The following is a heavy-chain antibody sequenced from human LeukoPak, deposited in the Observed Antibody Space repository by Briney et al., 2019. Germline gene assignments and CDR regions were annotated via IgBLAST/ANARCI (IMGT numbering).Heavy chain of an antibody. V-gene: IGHV1-18*01. D-gene: IGHD2-2*01. Sequence: ASVKVSCEASGYTFTSYGISWVRQAPGQGLEWMGWISAYNGNTNYAQKLQGRVTMTTDTSTSTAYMELRSLRSDDTAVYYCARARCSSTSCYEDYYYGMDVWGPGTTVTVSS. CDR3: ARARCSSTSCYEDYYYGMDV. CDR2: ISAYNGNT. CDR1: GYTFTSYG. J-gene: IGHJ6*02.